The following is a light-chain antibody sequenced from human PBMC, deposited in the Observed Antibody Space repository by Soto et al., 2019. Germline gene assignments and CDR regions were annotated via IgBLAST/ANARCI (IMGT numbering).Light chain of an antibody. V-gene: IGKV3-20*01. J-gene: IGKJ1*01. Sequence: NVLTQSPGTLSLPAGERATLSCRARQTVTSSHLAWYQQRPGQAPRLLIYAASSRATGIPDRFGGSGYGTDFTLTISRLEPEDFAVYYCHQYGSSPWTFGQGTKVEIK. CDR2: AAS. CDR1: QTVTSSH. CDR3: HQYGSSPWT.